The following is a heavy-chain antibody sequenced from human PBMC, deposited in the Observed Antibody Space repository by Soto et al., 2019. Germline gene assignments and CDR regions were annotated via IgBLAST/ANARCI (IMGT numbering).Heavy chain of an antibody. CDR3: ARVGLDSSDWYFDL. V-gene: IGHV3-30-3*01. CDR2: ISYDGSNK. D-gene: IGHD3-22*01. Sequence: QVQLVESGGGVVQPGRSLRLSCAASGFTFSSYATHWVRQAPGKGLEWVAVISYDGSNKYYADSVKGRFTISRDNSKNTLYLQMNSLRAEDTAVYYCARVGLDSSDWYFDLWGRGTLVTVSS. CDR1: GFTFSSYA. J-gene: IGHJ2*01.